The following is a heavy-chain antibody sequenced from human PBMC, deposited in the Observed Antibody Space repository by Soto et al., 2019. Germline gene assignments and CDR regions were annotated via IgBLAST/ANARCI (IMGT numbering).Heavy chain of an antibody. J-gene: IGHJ4*02. Sequence: QLQLQESGPGLVKPSETLSLTCTVSGGSISSNHYWGWIRQPPGKGLEWIGRIYYSGISYHNPSPESPVNISVDTSKTHFSLKLTSVSAADTAVYYCARHPAVAGHFDHWGQGTLVTVCS. V-gene: IGHV4-39*01. CDR1: GGSISSNHY. CDR3: ARHPAVAGHFDH. CDR2: IYYSGIS. D-gene: IGHD6-19*01.